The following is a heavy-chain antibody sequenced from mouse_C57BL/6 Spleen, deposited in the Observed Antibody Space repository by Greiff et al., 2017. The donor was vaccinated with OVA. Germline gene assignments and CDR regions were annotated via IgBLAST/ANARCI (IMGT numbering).Heavy chain of an antibody. CDR1: GFTFSDYY. V-gene: IGHV5-16*01. D-gene: IGHD1-1*01. J-gene: IGHJ4*01. Sequence: EVNVVESEGGLVQPGSSMKLSCTASGFTFSDYYMAWVRQVPEKGLEWVANINYDGSSTYYLDSLKSRFIISRDNAKNILYLQMSSLKSEDTATYYCARRGRDYYGSSPNYYAMDYWGQGTSVTVSS. CDR3: ARRGRDYYGSSPNYYAMDY. CDR2: INYDGSST.